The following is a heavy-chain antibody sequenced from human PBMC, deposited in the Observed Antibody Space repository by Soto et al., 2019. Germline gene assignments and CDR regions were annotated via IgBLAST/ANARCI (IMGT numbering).Heavy chain of an antibody. CDR1: GDSVSSNTAA. Sequence: SQTLSLTCAISGDSVSSNTAAWNWIRSSPSRGLEWLGRTYYRSNWRHDYAVSVKSRITLNPDTSKIHFSLQLNSVPPDDTAVYYCARGVAGSGFDLWGQGTLVTVSS. J-gene: IGHJ4*02. V-gene: IGHV6-1*01. CDR3: ARGVAGSGFDL. D-gene: IGHD6-19*01. CDR2: TYYRSNWRH.